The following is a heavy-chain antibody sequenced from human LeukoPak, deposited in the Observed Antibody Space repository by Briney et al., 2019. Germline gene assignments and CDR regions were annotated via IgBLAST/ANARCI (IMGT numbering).Heavy chain of an antibody. CDR2: ISPYNGNT. V-gene: IGHV1-18*01. CDR3: ARATGGALDY. CDR1: GYTFINYG. Sequence: ASVKVSCKASGYTFINYGISWVRQAPGQGLEWMGWISPYNGNTKYLQKLQGRVTMTTDTSTSTAYMEVSSLRSDDTAVYYCARATGGALDYWGQGTLVTVSS. D-gene: IGHD1-26*01. J-gene: IGHJ4*02.